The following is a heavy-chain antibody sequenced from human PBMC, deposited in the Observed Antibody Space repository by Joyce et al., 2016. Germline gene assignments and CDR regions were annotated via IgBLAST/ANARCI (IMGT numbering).Heavy chain of an antibody. V-gene: IGHV3-21*01. CDR3: ARSSYTNSIFHY. D-gene: IGHD3-16*01. J-gene: IGHJ4*02. CDR2: LSSSSSYI. CDR1: GFTFSSYS. Sequence: EVQLVESGGGLVKPGGSLRLSFAASGFTFSSYSMSWVRQAPGKGLEWVSSLSSSSSYIKYTDSVKGQFTISRDNAKNSLYLQINSLRVEDTAVYYCARSSYTNSIFHYWGQGTLITVSS.